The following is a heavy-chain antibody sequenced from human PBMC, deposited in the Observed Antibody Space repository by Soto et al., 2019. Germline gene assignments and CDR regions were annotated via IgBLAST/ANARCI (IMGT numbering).Heavy chain of an antibody. V-gene: IGHV4-61*01. J-gene: IGHJ5*02. Sequence: SETLSLTCTVSGDSVNSGTYYWSWIRQPPGKGLEWIGYIYNSGTTKYNPSLKSRVTISVDTSKNQFSLNLSSVTAADTATYYCARRTTGSGWYPMFDTWGQGALVTVSS. CDR2: IYNSGTT. CDR3: ARRTTGSGWYPMFDT. D-gene: IGHD6-19*01. CDR1: GDSVNSGTYY.